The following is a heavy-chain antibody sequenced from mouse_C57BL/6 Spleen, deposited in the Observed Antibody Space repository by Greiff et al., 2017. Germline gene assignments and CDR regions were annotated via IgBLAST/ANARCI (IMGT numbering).Heavy chain of an antibody. CDR2: IDPSDSYT. CDR3: ARRSLNYGSSY. D-gene: IGHD1-1*01. V-gene: IGHV1-50*01. CDR1: GYTFTSYW. J-gene: IGHJ2*01. Sequence: VQLQQPGAELVKPGASVKLSCKASGYTFTSYWMQWVKQRPGQGLEWIGEIDPSDSYTNYNQKFKGKATLTVDTSSSTAYMQLSSLTSEDSAVYYCARRSLNYGSSYWGQGTTLTVSS.